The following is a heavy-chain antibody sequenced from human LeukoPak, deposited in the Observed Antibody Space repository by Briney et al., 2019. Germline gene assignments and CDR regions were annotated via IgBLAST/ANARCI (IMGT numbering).Heavy chain of an antibody. J-gene: IGHJ4*02. D-gene: IGHD4-23*01. CDR1: GFTFSSYS. CDR3: ARNPQRDAVTWRVNEYYFDY. CDR2: ISSSSSYI. Sequence: GGSLRLSCAASGFTFSSYSMNWVRQAPGKGLEWVSSISSSSSYIYYADSVKGRFTISRDNAKNSLYLQMNSLRAEDTAAYYCARNPQRDAVTWRVNEYYFDYWGQGTLVTVSS. V-gene: IGHV3-21*01.